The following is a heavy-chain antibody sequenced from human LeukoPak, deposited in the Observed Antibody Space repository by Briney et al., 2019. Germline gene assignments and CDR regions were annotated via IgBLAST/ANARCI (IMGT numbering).Heavy chain of an antibody. CDR3: ARDRGTVGATGTVFDY. Sequence: GASVKVSCKASGYTFTSYYMHWVRQAPGQGLEWMGIINPSGGSTSYAQKFQGRVTMTRDTSTSTVYMELSSLRSEDTAVYYCARDRGTVGATGTVFDYWGQGTLVTASS. D-gene: IGHD1-26*01. CDR2: INPSGGST. CDR1: GYTFTSYY. J-gene: IGHJ4*02. V-gene: IGHV1-46*01.